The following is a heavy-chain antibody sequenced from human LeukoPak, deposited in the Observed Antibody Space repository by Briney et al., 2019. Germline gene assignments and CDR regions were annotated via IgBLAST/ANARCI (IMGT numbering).Heavy chain of an antibody. Sequence: ASVKVSCKASGYTFTSYWIGWVRQMPGKGLEWMGIIYPGDSDTRYSPSFQGQVTISADKSISTAYLQWSSLKASDTAMYYCARCPYGDFPSDYWGQGTLVTVSS. J-gene: IGHJ4*02. CDR2: IYPGDSDT. D-gene: IGHD4-17*01. V-gene: IGHV5-51*01. CDR1: GYTFTSYW. CDR3: ARCPYGDFPSDY.